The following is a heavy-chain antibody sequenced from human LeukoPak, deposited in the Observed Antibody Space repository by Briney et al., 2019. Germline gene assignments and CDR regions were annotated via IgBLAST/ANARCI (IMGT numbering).Heavy chain of an antibody. CDR2: INPKSGGT. CDR1: AYTFTGYY. CDR3: ARGGVVAAAQWFDP. J-gene: IGHJ5*02. V-gene: IGHV1-2*02. Sequence: GASVKVSCKASAYTFTGYYMHWVRQAPGQGLEWMGWINPKSGGTNYAQKFQGRVTMTRDTSISTAYMELSRLRSDDTAVYYCARGGVVAAAQWFDPWGQGTLVTVSS. D-gene: IGHD2-15*01.